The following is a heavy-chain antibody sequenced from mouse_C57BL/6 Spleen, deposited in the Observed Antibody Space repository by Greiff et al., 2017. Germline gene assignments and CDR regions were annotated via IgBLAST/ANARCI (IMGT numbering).Heavy chain of an antibody. D-gene: IGHD2-4*01. CDR3: ARFYDYDSYYFDY. Sequence: EVKLVESGGDLVKPGGSLKLSCAASGFTFSSYGMSWVRQTPDKRLEWVATISSGGSYTYYPDSVKGRFTISRDNAKNTLYLQMSSLKSEDTAMYYCARFYDYDSYYFDYWGQGTTLTVSS. CDR1: GFTFSSYG. CDR2: ISSGGSYT. V-gene: IGHV5-6*01. J-gene: IGHJ2*01.